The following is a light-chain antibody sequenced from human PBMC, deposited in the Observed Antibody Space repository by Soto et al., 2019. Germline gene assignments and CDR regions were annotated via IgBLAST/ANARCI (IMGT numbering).Light chain of an antibody. J-gene: IGKJ5*01. CDR3: QQYDNLPIT. CDR2: DAS. Sequence: IEMAKTPSSLSASVGDRVTITCQASQDISNYLNWYQQKPGKAPKLLIYDASNLETGVPSRFSGSGSGTDFTFTISSLQPEDIATYYCQQYDNLPITFGQGTRLQI. CDR1: QDISNY. V-gene: IGKV1-33*01.